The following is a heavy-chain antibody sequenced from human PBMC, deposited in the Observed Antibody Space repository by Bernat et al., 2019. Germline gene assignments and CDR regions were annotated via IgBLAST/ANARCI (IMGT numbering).Heavy chain of an antibody. CDR1: GGSISSYY. CDR3: ARDDYGDNDAFDI. J-gene: IGHJ3*02. CDR2: IYYSGST. V-gene: IGHV4-59*01. D-gene: IGHD4-17*01. Sequence: QVQLQESGPGLVKPSETLSLTCTVSGGSISSYYWSWIRQPPGKGLEWIGYIYYSGSTNYNPSLKSRVTISVDTSKNQFSLKLSSVTAADTAVYYCARDDYGDNDAFDIWGQGTMVTVSS.